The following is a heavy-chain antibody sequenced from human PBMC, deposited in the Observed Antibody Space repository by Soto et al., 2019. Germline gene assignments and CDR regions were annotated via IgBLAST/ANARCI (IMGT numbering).Heavy chain of an antibody. J-gene: IGHJ4*02. CDR2: ISTYNVKT. CDR1: GYSFTSYG. Sequence: QVQLVQSGAEVKKPGASVKVSCKTSGYSFTSYGISWVRQAPGQGLEWMGGISTYNVKTYYAQKIQGRVTMTTDTSTNTAYMDVRGLRSDDTAVYYCARALVSTILPDYWSQGTLVTVSS. D-gene: IGHD5-12*01. CDR3: ARALVSTILPDY. V-gene: IGHV1-18*01.